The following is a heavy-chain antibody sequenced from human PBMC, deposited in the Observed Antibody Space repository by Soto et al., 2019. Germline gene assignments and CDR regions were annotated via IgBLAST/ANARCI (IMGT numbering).Heavy chain of an antibody. J-gene: IGHJ4*02. D-gene: IGHD2-15*01. Sequence: QVQLVESGGGVVQPGRSLRLSCAASGFTFSSYGMHWVRQAPGKRLEWVAVISYDGSNKYYADSVKGRFTISRDNSKNTLYLQMNSLRAEDTAVYYCAKGGGFYFDYWGQGTLVTVSS. CDR1: GFTFSSYG. CDR3: AKGGGFYFDY. CDR2: ISYDGSNK. V-gene: IGHV3-30*18.